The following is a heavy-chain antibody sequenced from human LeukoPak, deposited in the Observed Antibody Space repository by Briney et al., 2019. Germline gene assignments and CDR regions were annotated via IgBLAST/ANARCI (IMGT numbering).Heavy chain of an antibody. CDR2: TSRGGSDI. J-gene: IGHJ4*02. CDR1: GFTFSNHE. Sequence: GGSLRLSCATSGFTFSNHEMNWVRQAPGKGLEWVAYTSRGGSDISYADSVKGRFAISTDNANSSLYLQMNSLRAEDTAVYFCVRARLIRLENFFDYWGQGTLVTVSS. D-gene: IGHD2-21*02. V-gene: IGHV3-48*03. CDR3: VRARLIRLENFFDY.